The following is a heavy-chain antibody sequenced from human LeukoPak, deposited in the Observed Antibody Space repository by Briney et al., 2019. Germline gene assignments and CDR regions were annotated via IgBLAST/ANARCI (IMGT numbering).Heavy chain of an antibody. Sequence: GASVKVSCKASGGTFSSYAISWVRQAPGQGLEWMGGIIPIFGTANYAQKFQGRVTITADESTSTAYMELSSLRSEDTAVYHCASPTSDYGDYLAAFDIWGQGTMVTVSS. CDR2: IIPIFGTA. V-gene: IGHV1-69*13. J-gene: IGHJ3*02. CDR3: ASPTSDYGDYLAAFDI. D-gene: IGHD4-17*01. CDR1: GGTFSSYA.